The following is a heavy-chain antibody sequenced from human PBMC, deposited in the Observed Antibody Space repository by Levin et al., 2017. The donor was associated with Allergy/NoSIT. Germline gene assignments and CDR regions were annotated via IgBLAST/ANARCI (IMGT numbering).Heavy chain of an antibody. Sequence: PSETLSLTCTVSGGSISSKSYYWGWIRQAPGKGLEWIGSVYYSGTTYYNASLESRVTISVDTSKSQFSLKLNSVTAPDTAVYYCARRDILTGYFDYWGQGILVTVSS. CDR3: ARRDILTGYFDY. CDR1: GGSISSKSYY. J-gene: IGHJ4*02. CDR2: VYYSGTT. D-gene: IGHD3-9*01. V-gene: IGHV4-39*01.